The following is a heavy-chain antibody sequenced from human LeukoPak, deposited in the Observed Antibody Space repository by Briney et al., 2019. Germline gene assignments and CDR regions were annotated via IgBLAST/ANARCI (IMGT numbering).Heavy chain of an antibody. D-gene: IGHD3-22*01. CDR1: GFTFSSYS. J-gene: IGHJ3*02. V-gene: IGHV3-48*01. CDR3: ARAPYDSSGYYLPDAFDI. Sequence: QPGGSLRLFCAASGFTFSSYSMNWVRQAPGKGLEWVSYISSSSSTIYYADSVKGRFTISRDNAKNSLYLQMNSLRAEDTAVYYCARAPYDSSGYYLPDAFDIWGQGTMVTVSS. CDR2: ISSSSSTI.